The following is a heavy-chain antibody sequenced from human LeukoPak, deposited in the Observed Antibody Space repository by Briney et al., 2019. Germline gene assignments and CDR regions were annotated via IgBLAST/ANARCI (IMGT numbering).Heavy chain of an antibody. J-gene: IGHJ4*02. CDR2: FFVSGST. CDR1: GGSISSSSDY. V-gene: IGHV4-39*01. CDR3: ARQFATAAADTRGYFDY. D-gene: IGHD6-25*01. Sequence: SETLSLTCTVSGGSISSSSDYWGWIRQAPGKGLEWIGSFFVSGSTHYNPSLRSRATLFVDTSKNQFSLKLTSMTAADAATYFCARQFATAAADTRGYFDYWGQGIVVAVSS.